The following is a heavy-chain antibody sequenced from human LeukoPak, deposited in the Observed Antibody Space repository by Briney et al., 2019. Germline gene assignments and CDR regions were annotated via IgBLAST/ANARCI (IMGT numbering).Heavy chain of an antibody. CDR2: VTPHSGHT. V-gene: IGHV1-2*02. D-gene: IGHD2-2*01. J-gene: IGHJ4*02. CDR3: PRAYCSSNTCYDPDFEH. Sequence: ASVTVSCMASGYTFTEYYIHWVRQAPGHAPEWPGLVTPHSGHTNYAQTFQGTVTITGDTSNSPDYMALNSLRSADTAVHYRPRAYCSSNTCYDPDFEHWGQGPLVSVSS. CDR1: GYTFTEYY.